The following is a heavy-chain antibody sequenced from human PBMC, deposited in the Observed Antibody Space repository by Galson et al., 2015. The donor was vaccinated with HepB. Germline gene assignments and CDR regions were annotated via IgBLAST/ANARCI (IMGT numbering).Heavy chain of an antibody. J-gene: IGHJ5*02. CDR3: TRGEWFSFGP. CDR2: TYYRSRWYF. V-gene: IGHV6-1*01. CDR1: GDSVSSNSAA. Sequence: CAISGDSVSSNSAAWNWIRKTPPRGLEWLGRTYYRSRWYFDYALSVKSRLTITPDTSKNLFSLHLKSVTPEDTAVYYFTRGEWFSFGPWGRGPLVPVSP. D-gene: IGHD3-3*01.